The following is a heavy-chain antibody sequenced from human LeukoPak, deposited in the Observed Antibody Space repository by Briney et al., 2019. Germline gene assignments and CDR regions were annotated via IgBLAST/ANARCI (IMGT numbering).Heavy chain of an antibody. V-gene: IGHV3-21*06. Sequence: KSGGSLRLSRAASGFTFSSYSMNWVRQAPGKGLDWVSSISSSSSSISYADSMKGRFTISRDNVKNLLFLQMNSLRAEDTAIYYCARDRKGRTYGDPYWFFDLWGRGTLVSVSS. D-gene: IGHD4-17*01. CDR3: ARDRKGRTYGDPYWFFDL. CDR2: ISSSSSSI. J-gene: IGHJ2*01. CDR1: GFTFSSYS.